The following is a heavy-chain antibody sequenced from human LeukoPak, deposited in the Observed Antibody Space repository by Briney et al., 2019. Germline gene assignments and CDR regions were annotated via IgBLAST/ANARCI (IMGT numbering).Heavy chain of an antibody. CDR2: IIPILGIA. J-gene: IGHJ4*02. V-gene: IGHV1-69*02. D-gene: IGHD6-13*01. CDR3: ARVNSSSWYIGNYFDY. Sequence: SVKVSCKASGGTFSSYTISWVRQAPGQGLEWMGRIIPILGIANYAQKFQGRVTITADKSTSTAYMELSSLRSEDTAVYYCARVNSSSWYIGNYFDYWGQGTLVTVSS. CDR1: GGTFSSYT.